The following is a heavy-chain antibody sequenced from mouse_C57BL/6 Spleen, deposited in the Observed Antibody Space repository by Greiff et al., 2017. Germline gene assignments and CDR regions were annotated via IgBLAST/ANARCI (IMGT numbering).Heavy chain of an antibody. V-gene: IGHV1-69*01. CDR2: IDPSDSYT. J-gene: IGHJ2*01. Sequence: QVQLQQPGAELVMPGASVKLSCKASGYTFTSYWMHWVKQRPGQGLEWIGEIDPSDSYTNYNQKFKGKSTLTVDKSSNTAYMQLSSLTSEDSAVYYCARSYDGFDYWGQGTTLTVSS. CDR3: ARSYDGFDY. CDR1: GYTFTSYW. D-gene: IGHD2-12*01.